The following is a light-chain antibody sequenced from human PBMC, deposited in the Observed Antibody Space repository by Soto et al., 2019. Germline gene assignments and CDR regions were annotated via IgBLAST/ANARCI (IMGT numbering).Light chain of an antibody. J-gene: IGLJ3*02. CDR3: SSYIGSSSWV. Sequence: QSARTQPASVSGSPGQSILLSCTGTTSAVGAYNFVSWHQQPPDKAPKLIINDVSNRPSGVSNLFSGSKSGNTASLTISGLQAEDEADYYCSSYIGSSSWVFGGGTKLTVL. V-gene: IGLV2-14*03. CDR1: TSAVGAYNF. CDR2: DVS.